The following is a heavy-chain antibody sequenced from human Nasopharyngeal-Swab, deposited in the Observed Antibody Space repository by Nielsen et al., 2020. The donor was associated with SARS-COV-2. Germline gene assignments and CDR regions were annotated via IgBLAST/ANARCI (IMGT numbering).Heavy chain of an antibody. Sequence: WIRQPPGKGLEWIGYVFGSGSTNYNPALKSRVTISVDTSRNQISLEVRSVTAADTAVYFCAREEGVVSFFDYWGQGTLVTVSS. J-gene: IGHJ4*02. CDR3: AREEGVVSFFDY. CDR2: VFGSGST. V-gene: IGHV4-59*01. D-gene: IGHD3-10*01.